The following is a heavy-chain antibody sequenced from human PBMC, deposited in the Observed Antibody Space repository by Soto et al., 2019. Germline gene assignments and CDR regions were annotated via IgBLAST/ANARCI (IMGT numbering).Heavy chain of an antibody. D-gene: IGHD3-22*01. CDR1: GYTFTSYD. CDR3: ARVGYHYDSSGYYLSFDY. Sequence: QVQLVQSGAEVKKPGASVKVSCKASGYTFTSYDINWVRQATGQGLEWMGWMNPNSGNTGYAQKLQGRVTMTRNTSISTAYMELSSLRSEDTAVYYCARVGYHYDSSGYYLSFDYWGQGTLVTVSS. J-gene: IGHJ4*02. CDR2: MNPNSGNT. V-gene: IGHV1-8*01.